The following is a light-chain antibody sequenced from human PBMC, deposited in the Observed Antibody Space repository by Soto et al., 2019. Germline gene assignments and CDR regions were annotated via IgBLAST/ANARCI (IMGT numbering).Light chain of an antibody. CDR3: QQCGSSST. Sequence: EIVLTQSPGTLSLSPGERATLSCRATESVVSSYLAWYQLKPGQAPRLLIYDASSRATGIPDRFSGSGSGTDFTLTISRLEPEDFAVYYCQQCGSSSTFGQGTRLEI. V-gene: IGKV3-20*01. CDR2: DAS. J-gene: IGKJ5*01. CDR1: ESVVSSY.